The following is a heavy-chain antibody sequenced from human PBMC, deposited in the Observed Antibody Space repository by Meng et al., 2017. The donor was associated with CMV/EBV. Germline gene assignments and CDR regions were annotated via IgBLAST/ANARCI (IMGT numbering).Heavy chain of an antibody. J-gene: IGHJ5*02. CDR2: ISSSSSYI. Sequence: GESLKISCAASGFTFSSYSMDWVRQAPGKGLEWVSSISSSSSYIYYADSVKGRFIISRDNAKNSLYLQMNSLRAEGTAVYYCARGRWFGELSWFDPWGQGTLVTVSS. CDR3: ARGRWFGELSWFDP. CDR1: GFTFSSYS. D-gene: IGHD3-10*01. V-gene: IGHV3-21*01.